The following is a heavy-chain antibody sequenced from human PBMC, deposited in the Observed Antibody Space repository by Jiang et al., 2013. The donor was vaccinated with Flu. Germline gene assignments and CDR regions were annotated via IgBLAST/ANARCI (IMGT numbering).Heavy chain of an antibody. J-gene: IGHJ4*02. V-gene: IGHV3-30-3*01. CDR2: ISYDGSI. D-gene: IGHD2-15*01. Sequence: WVRQAPGKGLEWVAVISYDGSINTTQIRXGRFTISRDNSKNTLYLQMNSLRAEDTAVYYCARASKDIVVVVAGFVDYWGQGTLVTVSS. CDR3: ARASKDIVVVVAGFVDY.